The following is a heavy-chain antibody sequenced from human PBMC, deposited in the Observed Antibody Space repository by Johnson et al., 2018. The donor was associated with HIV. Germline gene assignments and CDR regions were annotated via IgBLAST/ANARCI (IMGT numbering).Heavy chain of an antibody. D-gene: IGHD7-27*01. CDR2: IKQDGSEK. V-gene: IGHV3-7*01. CDR3: ANNLGTAGGAFDI. Sequence: EVHLVESGGGLVQPGGSLRLSCEASGFTFSSYWMSWVRQAPGKGLEWVANIKQDGSEKYYVGSVEGRFTISRDNTKSSLFLQMNSLRGEYTAVYYCANNLGTAGGAFDIWGQGTTVTVSS. J-gene: IGHJ3*02. CDR1: GFTFSSYW.